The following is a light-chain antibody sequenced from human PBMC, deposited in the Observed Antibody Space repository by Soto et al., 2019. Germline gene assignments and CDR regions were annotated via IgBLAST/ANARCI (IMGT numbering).Light chain of an antibody. CDR1: RSDVGGYNY. Sequence: QSALTQPPSASESPGQSVTISCTGTRSDVGGYNYVSWYQQYPGKAPKLIIYEVNKRPSGVPDRFSGSKSGITASLTVSGLQAEDEADYYCCSFAGNNNYVFGTGTKLTVL. CDR2: EVN. V-gene: IGLV2-8*01. CDR3: CSFAGNNNYV. J-gene: IGLJ1*01.